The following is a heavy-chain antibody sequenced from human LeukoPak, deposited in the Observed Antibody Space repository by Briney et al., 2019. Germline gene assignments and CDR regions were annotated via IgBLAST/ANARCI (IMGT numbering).Heavy chain of an antibody. Sequence: GGSLRLSCSASGFTFTDYAMHWVRQAPGKGREYVSTISIDGGSKYYANFVKGRFSISRDTSKNPLHLQMSSLRAEDTAVYYCVKDREYSYDYWGQGTLVTVSS. V-gene: IGHV3-64D*06. CDR3: VKDREYSYDY. D-gene: IGHD5-18*01. CDR2: ISIDGGSK. CDR1: GFTFTDYA. J-gene: IGHJ4*02.